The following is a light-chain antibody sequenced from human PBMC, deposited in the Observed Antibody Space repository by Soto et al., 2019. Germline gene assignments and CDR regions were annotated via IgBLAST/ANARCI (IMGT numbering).Light chain of an antibody. V-gene: IGKV1D-16*01. CDR1: QAITSW. CDR3: QHYNSYSEA. J-gene: IGKJ1*01. Sequence: DIHVTQSPSSVSASVGDRVTIACRASQAITSWLAWYQQKPGRAPKLLIYSASSLQSGAPSRFTGSGSGTDFTLTITSLQPDDAAVYYCQHYNSYSEAFGQGTKVDIK. CDR2: SAS.